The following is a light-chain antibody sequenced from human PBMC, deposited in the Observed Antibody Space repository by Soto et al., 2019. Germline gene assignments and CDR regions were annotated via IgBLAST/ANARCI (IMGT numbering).Light chain of an antibody. Sequence: QSALTQPASVSGSPGQSITISCTGTSSDVGGYNYVSWYQQHPGKAHKLMIYDVSNRPSGVSNRFSGSKSGNTASLTSSGLQAEDEADYYCSSYTSSSPHVVFGGGTKLTVL. J-gene: IGLJ2*01. V-gene: IGLV2-14*01. CDR1: SSDVGGYNY. CDR3: SSYTSSSPHVV. CDR2: DVS.